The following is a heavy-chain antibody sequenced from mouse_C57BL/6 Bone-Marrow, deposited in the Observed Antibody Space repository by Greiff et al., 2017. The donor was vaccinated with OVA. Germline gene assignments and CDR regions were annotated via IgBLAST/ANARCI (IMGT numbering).Heavy chain of an antibody. J-gene: IGHJ4*01. V-gene: IGHV1-58*01. CDR2: IYLGNGYT. Sequence: VQLKESGAELVRPGSSVKMSCKTSGYTFTSYGINWVKQRPGQGLEWIGYIYLGNGYTEYNEKFKGKATLTSDASSSTAYMPHSSLTSEDSAINFCARDETGRGDYWGQGASGTVSS. CDR3: ARDETGRGDY. D-gene: IGHD4-1*01. CDR1: GYTFTSYG.